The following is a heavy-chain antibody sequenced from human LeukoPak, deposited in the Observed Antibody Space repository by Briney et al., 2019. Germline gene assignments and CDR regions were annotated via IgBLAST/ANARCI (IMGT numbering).Heavy chain of an antibody. V-gene: IGHV3-23*01. D-gene: IGHD2-8*02. CDR3: AKVGVPATGGSHH. CDR2: TTGSSGDT. Sequence: PGGSLRLSCAASGFTFSSYEMNCVRQAPGKGLEWVAATTGSSGDTYHADSVKGRFTISRDNSKNTLYLQMNSLRAEDTAIYYCAKVGVPATGGSHHWGQGTLVTVSS. CDR1: GFTFSSYE. J-gene: IGHJ1*01.